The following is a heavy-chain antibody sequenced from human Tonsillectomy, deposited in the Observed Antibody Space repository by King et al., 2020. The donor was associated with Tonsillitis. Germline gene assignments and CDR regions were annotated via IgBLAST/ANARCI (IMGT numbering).Heavy chain of an antibody. Sequence: EQLVQSGGGVVQPGRSLRLSCAASGFTFSSYGMHWVRQAPVKGLEWVAAIWYDGSDKYYADSVKGRFTISRDNSKNTLHLQMNSLRAEDTAVYYCAREGSYNYDNSGYYFDYWGQGTLVTVSS. D-gene: IGHD3-22*01. CDR1: GFTFSSYG. V-gene: IGHV3-33*01. CDR3: AREGSYNYDNSGYYFDY. CDR2: IWYDGSDK. J-gene: IGHJ4*02.